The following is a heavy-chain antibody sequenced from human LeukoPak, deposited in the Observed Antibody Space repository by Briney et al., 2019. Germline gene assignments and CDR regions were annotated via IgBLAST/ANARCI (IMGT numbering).Heavy chain of an antibody. V-gene: IGHV3-48*03. J-gene: IGHJ4*02. Sequence: GGSLRLSCAASGFTFSSYEMNWVRQAPGKGLEWVSYISRSGSTIYYAESVKGRFTISRDNAKNSLYLQMNSLRAEDTAVYYCASGYDLPYWGQGTLVTVSS. CDR2: ISRSGSTI. D-gene: IGHD5-12*01. CDR3: ASGYDLPY. CDR1: GFTFSSYE.